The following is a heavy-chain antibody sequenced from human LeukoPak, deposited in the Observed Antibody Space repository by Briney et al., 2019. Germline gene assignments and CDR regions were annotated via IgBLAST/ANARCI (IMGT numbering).Heavy chain of an antibody. D-gene: IGHD6-13*01. Sequence: PGGSLRLSCAASGFTFSSYWMSWVRQAPGKGLEWVANIKQDGSEKYYVDSVKGRFTISRDNAKNSLYLQMNSLRAEDTAVYYCARDNVAAAGTNYHYYYYGMDVWGQGTTVTVSS. CDR1: GFTFSSYW. CDR3: ARDNVAAAGTNYHYYYYGMDV. CDR2: IKQDGSEK. V-gene: IGHV3-7*01. J-gene: IGHJ6*02.